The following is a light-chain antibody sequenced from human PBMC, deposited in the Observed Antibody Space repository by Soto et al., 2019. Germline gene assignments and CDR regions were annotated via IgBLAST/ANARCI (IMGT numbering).Light chain of an antibody. CDR1: SSDVGGSNY. Sequence: QSALTQPASVSGSPGQSITISCTGTSSDVGGSNYVSWYQQHPGKAPKLMIYDVSNRPSGVSNRFSGSKSGNTASLTISGLQAEDEADYYCSSYTSSSTLRVFGGGTKVTVL. J-gene: IGLJ2*01. CDR2: DVS. V-gene: IGLV2-14*01. CDR3: SSYTSSSTLRV.